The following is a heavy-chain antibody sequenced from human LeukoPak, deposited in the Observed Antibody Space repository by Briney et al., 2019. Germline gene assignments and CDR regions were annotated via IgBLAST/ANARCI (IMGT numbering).Heavy chain of an antibody. CDR3: ARDGGWYKRGLDHYYYYMDV. CDR2: ISANNGKT. V-gene: IGHV1-18*01. D-gene: IGHD6-19*01. CDR1: GYTFTSYY. J-gene: IGHJ6*03. Sequence: ASVKVSCKASGYTFTSYYISWVRQAPGQGLEWMGWISANNGKTNYAQKFQGRVTMTADKSTNTAYMELRSLRSDDTAVYYCARDGGWYKRGLDHYYYYMDVWGKGTTVIVSS.